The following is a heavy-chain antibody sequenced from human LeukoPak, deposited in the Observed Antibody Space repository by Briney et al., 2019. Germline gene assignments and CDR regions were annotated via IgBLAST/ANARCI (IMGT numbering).Heavy chain of an antibody. CDR1: GFTFSDYY. Sequence: PGGSLRLSCAASGFTFSDYYMSWIRQAPGKGLEWVSYISSSGSTIYYADSVKGRFTISRDNSKNTLYLQMNSLRAEDTAVYYCAKDRIAAPGITSDYWGQGTLVTVSS. D-gene: IGHD6-6*01. CDR2: ISSSGSTI. V-gene: IGHV3-11*01. CDR3: AKDRIAAPGITSDY. J-gene: IGHJ4*02.